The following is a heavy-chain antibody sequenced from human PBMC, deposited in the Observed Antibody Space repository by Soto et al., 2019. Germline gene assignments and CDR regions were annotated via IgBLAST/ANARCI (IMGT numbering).Heavy chain of an antibody. V-gene: IGHV1-69*01. CDR2: IIPIFGTA. CDR1: GGTFSSYA. J-gene: IGHJ4*02. Sequence: SVTVSCTASGGTFSSYAIGWVRQAPGQGLEWMGGIIPIFGTANYAQKFQGRVTITADESTSTAYMELSSLRSEDTAVYYCAVGYCSSTSCYNFDYWGQGTLVTVSS. CDR3: AVGYCSSTSCYNFDY. D-gene: IGHD2-2*02.